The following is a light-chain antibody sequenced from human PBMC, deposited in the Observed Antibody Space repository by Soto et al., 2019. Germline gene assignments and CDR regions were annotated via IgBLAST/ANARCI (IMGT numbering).Light chain of an antibody. J-gene: IGLJ1*01. CDR3: SSYTSSSTPYV. Sequence: QSALTQPASVSGSPGQSITISCTGSSSDIGAYDYVSWYQQRPVKAPKLMIFDVTNRPSGVSDRFSGSKYGNTASLTISGLQTEDEADYYCSSYTSSSTPYVFGTGTKLTVL. CDR2: DVT. CDR1: SSDIGAYDY. V-gene: IGLV2-14*01.